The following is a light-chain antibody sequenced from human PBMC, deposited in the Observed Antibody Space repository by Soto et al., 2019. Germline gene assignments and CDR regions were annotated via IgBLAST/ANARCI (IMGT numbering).Light chain of an antibody. J-gene: IGLJ7*01. V-gene: IGLV1-40*01. CDR1: RSNIGAGYA. CDR3: QSYDSSDKLI. Sequence: QSVLTQPPSVSGAPGQRVTISCTGSRSNIGAGYAVHWYQQLPGSAPRLLIYDNNKRPSGVPDRFSASKSTTSASLAITALQAEDEADYPCQSYDSSDKLIFGGGTQLTVL. CDR2: DNN.